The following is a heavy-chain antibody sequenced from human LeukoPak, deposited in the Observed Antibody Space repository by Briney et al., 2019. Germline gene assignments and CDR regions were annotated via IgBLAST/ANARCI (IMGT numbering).Heavy chain of an antibody. V-gene: IGHV3-23*01. J-gene: IGHJ4*02. Sequence: SGGSLRLSCAASGFTFSGYAMSWVRQAPGKGLEWVSAISGSGGSTYYADSVKGRFTISRDNSKNTLYLQMNSLRAEDTAVYYCASQADYSNYQYYFDYWGQGTLVTVSS. CDR1: GFTFSGYA. D-gene: IGHD4-11*01. CDR3: ASQADYSNYQYYFDY. CDR2: ISGSGGST.